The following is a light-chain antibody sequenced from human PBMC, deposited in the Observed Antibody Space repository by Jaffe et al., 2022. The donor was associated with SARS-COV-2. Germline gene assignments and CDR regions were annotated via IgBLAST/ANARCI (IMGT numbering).Light chain of an antibody. J-gene: IGKJ1*01. CDR3: MQSLQPPWT. CDR1: QSLLHSNGYNY. CDR2: LGS. Sequence: DIVLTQSPLSLPVTPGEPASISCRSSQSLLHSNGYNYLDWYLQRPGQSPQLLIYLGSNRASGVPDRFSGSGSGTDFTLNISRVEAEDVGVYYCMQSLQPPWTFGLGAKVEIK. V-gene: IGKV2-28*01.